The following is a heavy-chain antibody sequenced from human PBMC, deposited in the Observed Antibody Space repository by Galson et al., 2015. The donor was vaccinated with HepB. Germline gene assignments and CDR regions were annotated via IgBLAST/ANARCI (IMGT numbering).Heavy chain of an antibody. J-gene: IGHJ4*02. CDR3: VRDGIYCRGGWCHPY. CDR1: GFPFSSYE. V-gene: IGHV3-48*03. CDR2: INNGGTTM. Sequence: SLRLSCAVSGFPFSSYEMNWVRQAPGKGPEWLSYINNGGTTMYYADSVKGRFSISRDNAKNSLYLQMSSLRAEDTAVYYCVRDGIYCRGGWCHPYWGQGTLVSVSA. D-gene: IGHD2-15*01.